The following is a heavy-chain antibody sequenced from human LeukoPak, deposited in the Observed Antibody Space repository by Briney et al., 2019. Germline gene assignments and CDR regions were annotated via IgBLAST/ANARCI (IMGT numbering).Heavy chain of an antibody. Sequence: ASVKVSCKASGYTFTGYYMHWVRQAPGQGLEWMGWINPNSGGTNYAQKFQGRVTMTRDTSISTAYMELSRLRSGDTAVYYCARDTDYDFWSGYYYFDYWGQGTLVTVSS. CDR2: INPNSGGT. V-gene: IGHV1-2*02. CDR1: GYTFTGYY. D-gene: IGHD3-3*01. CDR3: ARDTDYDFWSGYYYFDY. J-gene: IGHJ4*02.